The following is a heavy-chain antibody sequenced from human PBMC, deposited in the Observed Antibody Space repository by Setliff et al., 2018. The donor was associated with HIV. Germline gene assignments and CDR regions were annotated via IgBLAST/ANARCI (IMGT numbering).Heavy chain of an antibody. D-gene: IGHD3-16*01. CDR3: ARDRGTPDKCFDP. V-gene: IGHV3-30*02. J-gene: IGHJ5*02. CDR2: IWYDGSKK. Sequence: QPGGSLRLSCAAYERSFTFRSFGMHWLRQAPGKGPEWLAFIWYDGSKKWYAESVKGRFTISRDNSKNTLFLQMSSLKSEDSAVYYCARDRGTPDKCFDPWGQGTLVTV. CDR1: ERSFTFRSFG.